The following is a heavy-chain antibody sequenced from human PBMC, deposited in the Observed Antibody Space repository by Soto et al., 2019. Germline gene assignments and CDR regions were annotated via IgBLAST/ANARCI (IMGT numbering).Heavy chain of an antibody. D-gene: IGHD3-10*01. J-gene: IGHJ5*02. CDR1: GGSISSSSYY. CDR2: IYYSGST. Sequence: QLQLQESGPGLVKPSETLSLTCTVSGGSISSSSYYWGWIRQPPGKGLEWIGSIYYSGSTYYNPSLKSRVTISVDTSKIQFSLKLRSVNAADTAVYYCARRLVPLWFGKPYTGWFDPWGQGTLVTVSS. CDR3: ARRLVPLWFGKPYTGWFDP. V-gene: IGHV4-39*01.